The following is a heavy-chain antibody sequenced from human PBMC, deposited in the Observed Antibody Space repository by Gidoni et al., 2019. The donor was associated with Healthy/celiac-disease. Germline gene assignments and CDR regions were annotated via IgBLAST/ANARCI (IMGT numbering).Heavy chain of an antibody. D-gene: IGHD2-2*01. CDR1: GGSISRGDSY. J-gene: IGHJ6*03. V-gene: IGHV4-30-4*01. CDR2: SYYRGRT. CDR3: ARVIKDIVVVGLEGYYYYYMDV. Sequence: QVQLQESGPGLVKPSQTLSLTCTVSGGSISRGDSYWSWIRQPPGTGLEWIGYSYYRGRTYYDPSLKSRVTLSVDTSKNLFPLKLSSVTAADTAVYYCARVIKDIVVVGLEGYYYYYMDVWGKGTTVTVSS.